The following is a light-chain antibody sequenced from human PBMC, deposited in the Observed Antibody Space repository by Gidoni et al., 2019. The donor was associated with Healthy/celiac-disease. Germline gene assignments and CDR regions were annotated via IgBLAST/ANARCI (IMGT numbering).Light chain of an antibody. Sequence: SYELTQPPSVSVSPGKTASITCSGDKLGDKYACWYQQKPGQSPVLVIYQDSKRPSGIPERFSGSNSGNTATLTISGTQAMEEADYYCQAWDSSTERVFGGGTKLTVL. V-gene: IGLV3-1*01. CDR3: QAWDSSTERV. CDR1: KLGDKY. J-gene: IGLJ2*01. CDR2: QDS.